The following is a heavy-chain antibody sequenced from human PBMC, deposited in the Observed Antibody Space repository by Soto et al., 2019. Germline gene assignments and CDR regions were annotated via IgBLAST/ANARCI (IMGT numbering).Heavy chain of an antibody. J-gene: IGHJ4*02. D-gene: IGHD2-2*01. CDR3: ATVACSSTSCYPYYFDY. V-gene: IGHV1-24*01. CDR1: GYTLTELP. CDR2: FDPEDGET. Sequence: VSVNRSCKVSGYTLTELPMHWVRQAPGKGLEWMGGFDPEDGETIYAQKFQGRVTMTEDTSTDTAYMELSSLRSEDTAVYYCATVACSSTSCYPYYFDYWGQGTLVTVS.